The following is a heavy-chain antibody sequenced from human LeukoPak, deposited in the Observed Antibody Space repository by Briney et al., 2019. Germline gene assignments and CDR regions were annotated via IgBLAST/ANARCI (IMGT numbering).Heavy chain of an antibody. Sequence: SVKVSCKASGGTFSSYAISWVRQAPGQGLEWMGGIIPIFGTANYAQKFQGRVTITADESTSTAYMELSSQRSEDTAVYYCARTGVVVVPAAIVLGPDDYYMDVWGKGTTVTVSS. CDR1: GGTFSSYA. D-gene: IGHD2-2*02. V-gene: IGHV1-69*01. J-gene: IGHJ6*03. CDR3: ARTGVVVVPAAIVLGPDDYYMDV. CDR2: IIPIFGTA.